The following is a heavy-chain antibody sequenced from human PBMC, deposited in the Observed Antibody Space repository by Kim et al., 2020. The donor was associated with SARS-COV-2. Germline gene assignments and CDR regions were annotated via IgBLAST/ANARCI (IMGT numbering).Heavy chain of an antibody. J-gene: IGHJ4*02. D-gene: IGHD4-17*01. CDR1: GFTFSSYG. CDR2: ISYDGSNK. CDR3: ASGGHYGDYGKSFDY. Sequence: GGSLRLSCAASGFTFSSYGMHWVRQAPGKGLEWVAVISYDGSNKYYADSVKGRFTISRDNSKNTLYLQMNSLRAEDTAVYYCASGGHYGDYGKSFDYWGQGTLVTVSS. V-gene: IGHV3-33*05.